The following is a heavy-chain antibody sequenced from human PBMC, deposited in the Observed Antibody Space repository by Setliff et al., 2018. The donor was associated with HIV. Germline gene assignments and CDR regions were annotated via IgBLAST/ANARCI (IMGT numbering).Heavy chain of an antibody. J-gene: IGHJ4*02. Sequence: SVKVSCKASGGSFANYAINWVRQAPGQGLEWLGRIIPVFGTPNYAQKFQGRVTITADKSTTTAYLDLSTLTSEDTAIYYCARDSQYRFHFGSSSSAPRGYFDYWGLGTLVTVSS. V-gene: IGHV1-69*06. CDR2: IIPVFGTP. CDR1: GGSFANYA. CDR3: ARDSQYRFHFGSSSSAPRGYFDY. D-gene: IGHD3-22*01.